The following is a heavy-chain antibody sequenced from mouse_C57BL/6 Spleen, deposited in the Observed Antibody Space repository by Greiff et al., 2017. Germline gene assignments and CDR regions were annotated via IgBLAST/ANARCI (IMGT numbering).Heavy chain of an antibody. J-gene: IGHJ4*01. Sequence: VQLQQSDAELVKPGASVKISCKVSGYTFTDHTIHWMKQRPEQGLEWIGYIYPRDGSTKYNEKFKGKATLTADKSSSTAYMQLNSLTSEDSAVYFCAEDLYYGSSYDAMDYWGQGTSITVSS. CDR2: IYPRDGST. V-gene: IGHV1-78*01. CDR3: AEDLYYGSSYDAMDY. CDR1: GYTFTDHT. D-gene: IGHD1-1*01.